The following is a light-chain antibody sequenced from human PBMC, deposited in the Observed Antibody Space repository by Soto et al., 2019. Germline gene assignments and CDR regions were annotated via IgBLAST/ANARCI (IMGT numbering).Light chain of an antibody. CDR3: QQRNVLPIT. Sequence: EIVLTQSPATLSLSPGERATLSCRASQSVVNYLAWYEQKPGQAPRLLIYDASNSAAGIPARFSGSGAGTDFTLTISSLEPEDFAVYYCQQRNVLPITFGQGTRLEIK. J-gene: IGKJ5*01. CDR2: DAS. V-gene: IGKV3-11*01. CDR1: QSVVNY.